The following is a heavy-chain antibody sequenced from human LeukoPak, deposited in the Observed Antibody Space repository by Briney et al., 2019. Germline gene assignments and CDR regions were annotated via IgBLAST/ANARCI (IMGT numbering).Heavy chain of an antibody. D-gene: IGHD3-3*01. CDR2: IKQDGSEK. Sequence: GGSLRLSCAASGFTFSSYWMSWVRQAPGKGLEWVANIKQDGSEKYYVDSVKGRFTISRDNAKNSLYLRMNSLRAEDTAVYYCARITLYYDFWSGYAYYFDYWGQGTLVTVSS. CDR1: GFTFSSYW. CDR3: ARITLYYDFWSGYAYYFDY. J-gene: IGHJ4*02. V-gene: IGHV3-7*01.